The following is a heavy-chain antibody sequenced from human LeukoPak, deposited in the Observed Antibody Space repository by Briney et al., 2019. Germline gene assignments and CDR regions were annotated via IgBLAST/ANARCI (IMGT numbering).Heavy chain of an antibody. Sequence: GGSLRLSCAASGFTFSIYEMNWVRQAPGKGLEWVSSSSGSTIYYADSVKGRFTISRDNAKNSLYLQMNSLRTEDTALYYCAKDEGLRFSYYYMDVWGKGTTVTVSS. CDR1: GFTFSIYE. D-gene: IGHD5-12*01. CDR3: AKDEGLRFSYYYMDV. J-gene: IGHJ6*03. V-gene: IGHV3-48*03. CDR2: SSSGSTI.